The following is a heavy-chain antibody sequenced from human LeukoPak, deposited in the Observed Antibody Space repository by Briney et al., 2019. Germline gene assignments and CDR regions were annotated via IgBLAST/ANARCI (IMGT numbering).Heavy chain of an antibody. CDR1: GYTFTSYD. D-gene: IGHD2-15*01. Sequence: ASVKVSCKASGYTFTSYDINWVRQATGQGLEWMGWMNPNSGNTGYAQKFQGRVTITRNTSISTAYMELSSLRSEDTAVYYCARRLYCSRGSCYSQPLDYWGQGTLVIVSS. J-gene: IGHJ4*02. CDR3: ARRLYCSRGSCYSQPLDY. CDR2: MNPNSGNT. V-gene: IGHV1-8*03.